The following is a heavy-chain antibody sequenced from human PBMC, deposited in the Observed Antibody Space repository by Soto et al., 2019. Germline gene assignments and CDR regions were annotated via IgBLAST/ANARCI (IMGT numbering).Heavy chain of an antibody. CDR3: AREEGYCSSTSCYHPTDY. V-gene: IGHV1-69*04. D-gene: IGHD2-2*01. CDR1: GGTFSSYT. J-gene: IGHJ4*02. CDR2: IIPILGIA. Sequence: GASVKVSCKASGGTFSSYTISWVRQAPGQGLEWMGRIIPILGIANYAQKFQGRVTITADKSTSTAYMELSSLRSEDTAVYYCAREEGYCSSTSCYHPTDYWGQGTLVTVSS.